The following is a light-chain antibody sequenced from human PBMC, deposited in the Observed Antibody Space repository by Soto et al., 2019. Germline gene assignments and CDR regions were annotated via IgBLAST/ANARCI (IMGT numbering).Light chain of an antibody. CDR3: QQYNCYSWT. J-gene: IGKJ1*01. CDR2: GAS. Sequence: EIVLTQSPGTLSLSPVEIATLSCMASQTVSTNYLAWYQQKPGQAPRLLIYGASKRATGIPDRFSGSGSGTEFTLTISSLQADDFATYYCQQYNCYSWTVGQGT. V-gene: IGKV3-20*01. CDR1: QTVSTNY.